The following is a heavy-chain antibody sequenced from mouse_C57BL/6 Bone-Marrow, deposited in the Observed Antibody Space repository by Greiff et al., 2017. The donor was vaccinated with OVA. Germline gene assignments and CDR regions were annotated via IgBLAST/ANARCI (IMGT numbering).Heavy chain of an antibody. V-gene: IGHV1-11*01. CDR2: IYPVSGGT. CDR1: GYTFTDHI. J-gene: IGHJ1*03. D-gene: IGHD1-1*01. CDR3: GIFITTVVATGDWYFDV. Sequence: VQLQQSGAELASPGASVTLSCKASGYTFTDHIMNWVKKRPGQGLEWIGRIYPVSGGTNYNQKFMGKATFSVDRSSSTVYMVLNSLTSEDPAVYYCGIFITTVVATGDWYFDVWGTGTTVTVSS.